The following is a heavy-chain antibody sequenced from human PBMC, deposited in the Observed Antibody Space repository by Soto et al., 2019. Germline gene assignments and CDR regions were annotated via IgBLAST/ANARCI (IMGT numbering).Heavy chain of an antibody. D-gene: IGHD6-13*01. CDR2: ISSNSAYI. CDR1: GFTFRSFT. Sequence: EVQLVESGGGLVKPGGSLRLSCAASGFTFRSFTMNWVRQAPGKGLEWVSTISSNSAYIYYTDALSGRFTISRDNDKNSINLQMNRLRAEDTAGYYCTRDASRDSSARGWFDPWGPGTLVTVSS. CDR3: TRDASRDSSARGWFDP. J-gene: IGHJ5*02. V-gene: IGHV3-21*02.